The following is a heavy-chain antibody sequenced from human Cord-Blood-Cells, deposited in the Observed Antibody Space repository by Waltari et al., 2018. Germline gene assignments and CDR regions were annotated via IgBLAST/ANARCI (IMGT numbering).Heavy chain of an antibody. CDR2: IGTAGDT. D-gene: IGHD4-17*01. CDR3: ARGLYGGNYYFDY. Sequence: EVQLVESGGGLVQPGGSLRLSCAASGFTFSSYAMHWVRQATGKGLAWVSAIGTAGDTYYPGSVKGRFTISRENAKNSLYLQMNSLRAGDTAVYYCARGLYGGNYYFDYWGQGTLVTVSS. CDR1: GFTFSSYA. V-gene: IGHV3-13*01. J-gene: IGHJ4*02.